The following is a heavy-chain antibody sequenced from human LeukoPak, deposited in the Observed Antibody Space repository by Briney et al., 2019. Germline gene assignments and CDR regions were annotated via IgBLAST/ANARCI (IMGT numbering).Heavy chain of an antibody. V-gene: IGHV3-30*18. CDR2: ISYDGSNT. CDR3: AKGEYHQDGIGENRFDN. Sequence: PGGSLRLSCEASGFTFSSFGMYWVRQAPGKGLEWVAVISYDGSNTDYADSVKGRFTTSRDNAKNSVFLQMSSLRPEDTAVYYCAKGEYHQDGIGENRFDNWGQGALVTVSS. CDR1: GFTFSSFG. D-gene: IGHD5-24*01. J-gene: IGHJ4*02.